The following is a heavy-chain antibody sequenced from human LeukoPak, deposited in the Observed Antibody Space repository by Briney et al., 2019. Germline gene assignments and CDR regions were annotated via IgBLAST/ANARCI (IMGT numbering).Heavy chain of an antibody. CDR1: GFTFSSYE. J-gene: IGHJ5*02. CDR3: ARFRSFANFDP. V-gene: IGHV3-48*03. CDR2: ISSSGSTI. Sequence: PGGSLRLSCAASGFTFSSYEMNWVRQAPGKGLEWVSYISSSGSTIYYADSVKGRFTISRDNAKNSLYLQMNSLRAEDTAVYYCARFRSFANFDPWGQGTLVTVSS.